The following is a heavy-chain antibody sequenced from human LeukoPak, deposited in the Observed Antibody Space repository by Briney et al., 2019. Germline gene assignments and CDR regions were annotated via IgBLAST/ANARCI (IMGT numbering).Heavy chain of an antibody. CDR2: ITSSGTYT. Sequence: GGSLRLSCADSGFTFSNYNMNWVRQAPGKAMEWVSSITSSGTYTFYADSVKGRFTISRDNAKNSLYLQMDSLGPEDTAVYYCARAPGYRSFLDYWGQGTLVTVSS. V-gene: IGHV3-21*01. CDR1: GFTFSNYN. J-gene: IGHJ4*02. CDR3: ARAPGYRSFLDY. D-gene: IGHD6-13*01.